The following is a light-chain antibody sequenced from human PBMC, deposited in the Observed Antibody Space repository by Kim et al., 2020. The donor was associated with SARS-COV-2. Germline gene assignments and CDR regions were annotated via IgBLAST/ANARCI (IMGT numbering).Light chain of an antibody. J-gene: IGKJ2*01. CDR2: GAS. CDR3: QQYYATPYT. Sequence: ATINCKSSQSVLYDSNKKNYLAWYQQRPRQPPKLLISGASTRESGVPDRFSGSGSGTDFTLTISSLQAEDVAIYYCQQYYATPYTFGQGTKLEI. V-gene: IGKV4-1*01. CDR1: QSVLYDSNKKNY.